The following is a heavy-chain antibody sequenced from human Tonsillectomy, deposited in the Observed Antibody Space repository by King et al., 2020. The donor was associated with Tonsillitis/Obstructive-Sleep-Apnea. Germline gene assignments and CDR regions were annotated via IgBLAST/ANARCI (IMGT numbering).Heavy chain of an antibody. J-gene: IGHJ6*02. D-gene: IGHD2-15*01. CDR1: GFTFTDYY. CDR3: ARGLAVASMDV. Sequence: VQLVESGGALVKSGGSLRLSCAASGFTFTDYYMTWIRQAPGKGLEWVSYISTSGSHIYYADSVKGRFTFSRDNAKNSLSLQMNSLRAEDTAVYYCARGLAVASMDVWGQGTMVTVFS. V-gene: IGHV3-11*01. CDR2: ISTSGSHI.